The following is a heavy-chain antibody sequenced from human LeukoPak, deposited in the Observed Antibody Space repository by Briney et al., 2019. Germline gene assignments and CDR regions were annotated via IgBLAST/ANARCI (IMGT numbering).Heavy chain of an antibody. CDR3: ARARLVEAPGPHIAFDI. J-gene: IGHJ3*02. V-gene: IGHV3-20*04. CDR1: GFTFDDYG. D-gene: IGHD2-21*01. CDR2: INWNGGST. Sequence: PGGSLRLSCVASGFTFDDYGMSWVRQAPGKGLEWVSGINWNGGSTGYADSVKGRFTISRDNAKNSLYLQMNSLRAEDTALYYCARARLVEAPGPHIAFDIWGQGTMVTVSS.